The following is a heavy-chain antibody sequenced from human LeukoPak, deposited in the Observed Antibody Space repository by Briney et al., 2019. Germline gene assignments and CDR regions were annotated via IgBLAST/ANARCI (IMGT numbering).Heavy chain of an antibody. CDR2: VCPTGSV. J-gene: IGHJ6*03. V-gene: IGHV4-61*02. CDR3: ARAYGQETYYYYYYYMDV. Sequence: PSETLSLTCSVSGDSMNSSFYYWNWIRLPAGKGLDWIGGVCPTGSVNYNPSLKSRVTISVDTSQSQFSLRLSSVTAADTAVYYCARAYGQETYYYYYYYMDVWGKGTTVTVSS. D-gene: IGHD2-21*01. CDR1: GDSMNSSFYY.